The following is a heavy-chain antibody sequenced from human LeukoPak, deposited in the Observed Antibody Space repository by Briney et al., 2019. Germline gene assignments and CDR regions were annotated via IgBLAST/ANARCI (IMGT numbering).Heavy chain of an antibody. CDR3: ARAWYSWGYYFDY. V-gene: IGHV3-23*01. CDR2: ISGSGGST. Sequence: PGGSLRLSCAASGFTFSIYAMSWVRQAPGKGLEWVSGISGSGGSTYYADSVKGRFTISRDNAKNSLYLQMHSLRDEDTAVYYCARAWYSWGYYFDYWGQGTLVTVSS. J-gene: IGHJ4*02. D-gene: IGHD1-26*01. CDR1: GFTFSIYA.